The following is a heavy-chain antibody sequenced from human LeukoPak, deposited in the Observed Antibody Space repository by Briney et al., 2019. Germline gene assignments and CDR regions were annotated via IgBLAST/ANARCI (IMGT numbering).Heavy chain of an antibody. J-gene: IGHJ4*02. CDR1: GGTFSNYA. CDR3: GRDLGRTGKDLVLLGY. CDR2: IIPISGTT. V-gene: IGHV1-69*06. D-gene: IGHD3/OR15-3a*01. Sequence: ASVKVSCKSSGGTFSNYAISWVRQAPGQGLEWMGGIIPISGTTNYAQKFQDRVTITADKSTSTAYMELSSLISEDTAVYYCGRDLGRTGKDLVLLGYWGQGTLVIVSS.